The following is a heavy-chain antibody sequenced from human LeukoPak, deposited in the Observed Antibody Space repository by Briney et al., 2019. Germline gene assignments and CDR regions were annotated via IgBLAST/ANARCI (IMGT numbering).Heavy chain of an antibody. J-gene: IGHJ4*02. CDR3: AKDPVGPDCGGDCYAFDY. V-gene: IGHV3-23*01. CDR1: GFTFSSFG. Sequence: PGGSLRLSCAASGFTFSSFGMSWVRQAPGKGLEWVSSISGSGGSNYYADSVKGRFTISRDNSKNTLYLQMNSLRVEDTAVYYCAKDPVGPDCGGDCYAFDYWGQGTLVTVSS. CDR2: ISGSGGSN. D-gene: IGHD2-21*02.